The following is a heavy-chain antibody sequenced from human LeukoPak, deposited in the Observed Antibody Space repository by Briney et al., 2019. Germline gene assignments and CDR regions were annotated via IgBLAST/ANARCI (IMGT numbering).Heavy chain of an antibody. CDR2: ISWNSGSI. V-gene: IGHV3-9*03. Sequence: TGGSLRLSCAASGFTFEDYAMQWVRQAPGKGLEWVSGISWNSGSIAYADSVKGRFTISRDNAKNSLYLQMNSLRAEDMALYYCAKSQTYSSSSCIDFWGQGTLVTVSS. CDR3: AKSQTYSSSSCIDF. D-gene: IGHD6-6*01. CDR1: GFTFEDYA. J-gene: IGHJ4*02.